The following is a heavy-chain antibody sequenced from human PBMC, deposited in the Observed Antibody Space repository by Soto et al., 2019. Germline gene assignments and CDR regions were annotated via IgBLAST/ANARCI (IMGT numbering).Heavy chain of an antibody. CDR3: ARGTPVWFDP. V-gene: IGHV1-3*01. J-gene: IGHJ5*02. CDR1: GYTFTSYG. D-gene: IGHD3-10*01. Sequence: ASVKVSCKASGYTFTSYGFSCVRQAPGQRPEWMGWINAGNGNTKYSQKFQGRVTITRDTSASTAYMELSSLRSEDTAVYYCARGTPVWFDPWGQGTLVKSPQ. CDR2: INAGNGNT.